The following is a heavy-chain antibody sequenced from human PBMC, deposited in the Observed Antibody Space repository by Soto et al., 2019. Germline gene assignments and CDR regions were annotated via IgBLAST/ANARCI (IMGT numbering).Heavy chain of an antibody. V-gene: IGHV3-23*01. J-gene: IGHJ4*02. CDR2: ISGSGLST. Sequence: GGSMRLSCAASGFTFRSYSMSGVRQAPGKGLEWVSGISGSGLSTNYADSVKGRFTISRDNSKNTLYLQMNSLRAEDTAVYYCAKMTTRRFDYWGQGTLVTVSS. CDR3: AKMTTRRFDY. CDR1: GFTFRSYS. D-gene: IGHD4-17*01.